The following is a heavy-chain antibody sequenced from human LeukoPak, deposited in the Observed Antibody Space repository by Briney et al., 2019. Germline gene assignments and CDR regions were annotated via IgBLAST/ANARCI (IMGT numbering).Heavy chain of an antibody. CDR1: RFTPCADV. CDR2: ISDNGVRT. Sequence: GGSLRLSCAASRFTPCADVPGWVSQAPGRGRECVSGISDNGVRTFYADSVKGRFTISRYDLKNTLYLHMNCMKAEDAALYYCAKDYCITVSGVLKLHVSMGGQGTLVTVSS. V-gene: IGHV3-23*01. CDR3: AKDYCITVSGVLKLHVSM. D-gene: IGHD3-3*01. J-gene: IGHJ3*01.